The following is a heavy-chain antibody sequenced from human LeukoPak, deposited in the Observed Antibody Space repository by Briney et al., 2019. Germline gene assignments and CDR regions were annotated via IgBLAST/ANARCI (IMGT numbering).Heavy chain of an antibody. CDR1: GFNFSIYS. J-gene: IGHJ4*02. Sequence: GGSLRLSCAASGFNFSIYSMNWVRQAPGKGLEWVSYISSSTGTIYYVDSVKGRFTISRDNAKNSLYLQMNSLRAEDTAVYYCARGHDSGSVDYWGQGTLVTVSS. V-gene: IGHV3-48*01. CDR2: ISSSTGTI. CDR3: ARGHDSGSVDY. D-gene: IGHD3-10*01.